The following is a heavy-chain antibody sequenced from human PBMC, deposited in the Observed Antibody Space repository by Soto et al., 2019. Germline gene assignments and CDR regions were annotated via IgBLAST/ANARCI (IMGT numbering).Heavy chain of an antibody. CDR3: ARERDGYNGLTYYYYGMDV. J-gene: IGHJ6*02. V-gene: IGHV1-46*01. CDR2: INPSGGST. Sequence: RASVKVSCKASRYTFTSYYMHWVRQAPGQGLEWMGIINPSGGSTSYAQKFQGRVTMTRDTSTSTVYMELSSLRSEDTAVYYCARERDGYNGLTYYYYGMDVWGQGTTVTVSS. CDR1: RYTFTSYY. D-gene: IGHD5-12*01.